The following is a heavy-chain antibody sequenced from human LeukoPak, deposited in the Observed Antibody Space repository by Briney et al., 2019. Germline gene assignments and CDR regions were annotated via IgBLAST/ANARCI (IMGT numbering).Heavy chain of an antibody. CDR3: ARHFGTVTSYGMYV. V-gene: IGHV4-59*08. J-gene: IGHJ6*02. Sequence: PSETLSLTCTVSGGSISSYYWSWIRQPPGKGLEWIGYIYYSGSTNYNPSLESRITISLDTSKNQFSLQLRSVTAADTAVYYCARHFGTVTSYGMYVWGLGTTVTVSS. CDR2: IYYSGST. CDR1: GGSISSYY. D-gene: IGHD4-17*01.